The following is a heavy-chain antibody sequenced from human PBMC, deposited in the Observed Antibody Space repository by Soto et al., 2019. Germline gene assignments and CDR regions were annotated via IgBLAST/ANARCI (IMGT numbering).Heavy chain of an antibody. CDR2: MSYDETKK. J-gene: IGHJ4*02. Sequence: QVQLVESGGGVVQPGGSLRLSCATSGFSLSSYAMHWVRQAPGKELEWVALMSYDETKKYYADSVKGRFTISRDTSKNTLFLQMNNLRVEDTAVYYCAKDRRDGDFMHILVVDFWGQGALVTVSS. CDR3: AKDRRDGDFMHILVVDF. V-gene: IGHV3-30*18. D-gene: IGHD2-15*01. CDR1: GFSLSSYA.